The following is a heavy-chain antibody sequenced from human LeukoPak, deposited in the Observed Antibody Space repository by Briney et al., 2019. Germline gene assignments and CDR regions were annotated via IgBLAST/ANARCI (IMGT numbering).Heavy chain of an antibody. Sequence: GGSLRLSCAASGFTFSSYNMNWVRQAPGKGLEWVSSISTSSIYIYYADSVKGRFTISRDNAKHSLFLQMNSLRPEDTALYFCAIGADYCFPNWGQGTLVTVSS. CDR1: GFTFSSYN. D-gene: IGHD2/OR15-2a*01. CDR2: ISTSSIYI. V-gene: IGHV3-21*01. J-gene: IGHJ4*02. CDR3: AIGADYCFPN.